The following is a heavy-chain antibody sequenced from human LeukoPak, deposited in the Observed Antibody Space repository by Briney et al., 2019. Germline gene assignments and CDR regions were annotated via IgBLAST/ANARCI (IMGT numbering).Heavy chain of an antibody. CDR1: GFTFGDFF. CDR3: ARGVTMIRGAVMYPYFFDF. Sequence: GGSLRLSCAASGFTFGDFFMSWVRQAPGKGLEWVANINRDGSEKFHVDSVRGRFTISRDNAKNALFLQVHSLRADDTAMYFCARGVTMIRGAVMYPYFFDFWGRGTLVTVSS. CDR2: INRDGSEK. D-gene: IGHD3-10*01. V-gene: IGHV3-7*03. J-gene: IGHJ4*02.